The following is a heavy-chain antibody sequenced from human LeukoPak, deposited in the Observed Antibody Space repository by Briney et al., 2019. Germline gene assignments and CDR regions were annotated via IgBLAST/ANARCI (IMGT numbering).Heavy chain of an antibody. CDR2: IYYSGST. J-gene: IGHJ4*02. D-gene: IGHD3-22*01. CDR3: ARGPDPDSSGYYPFDY. Sequence: PSETLSLTCTVSGGSISSSSYYWGWIRQPPGKGLEWIGSIYYSGSTYYNPSLKSRVTISVDTSKNQFSLKLSSVTAADTAVYYCARGPDPDSSGYYPFDYWGQGTLVTVSS. V-gene: IGHV4-39*01. CDR1: GGSISSSSYY.